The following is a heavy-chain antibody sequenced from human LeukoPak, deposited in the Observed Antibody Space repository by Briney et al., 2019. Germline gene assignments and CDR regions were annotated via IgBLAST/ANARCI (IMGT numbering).Heavy chain of an antibody. D-gene: IGHD3-9*01. CDR3: ARDPESYDILTGYYQYYFDY. CDR2: ISSSSSYI. CDR1: GFAVSNNY. Sequence: GGSLRLSCAASGFAVSNNYMSWVRQAPGKGLEWVSSISSSSSYIYYADSVKGRFTISRDNAKNSLYLQMNSLRAEDTAVYYCARDPESYDILTGYYQYYFDYWGQGTLVTVSS. J-gene: IGHJ4*02. V-gene: IGHV3-21*01.